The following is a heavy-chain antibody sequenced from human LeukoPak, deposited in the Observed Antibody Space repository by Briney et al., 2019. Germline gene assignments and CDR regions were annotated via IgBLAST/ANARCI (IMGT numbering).Heavy chain of an antibody. Sequence: GGSLRLSCAASGFTFSSYGMSWVRQAPGKGLEWVSTISGSGGSTYYADSVKGRFTISRDNSKNTPYLQMNSLRAEDTAVYYCAKGPKPGAITMARGVRSYYYYMDVWGKGTTVTISS. CDR3: AKGPKPGAITMARGVRSYYYYMDV. V-gene: IGHV3-23*01. D-gene: IGHD3-10*01. J-gene: IGHJ6*03. CDR2: ISGSGGST. CDR1: GFTFSSYG.